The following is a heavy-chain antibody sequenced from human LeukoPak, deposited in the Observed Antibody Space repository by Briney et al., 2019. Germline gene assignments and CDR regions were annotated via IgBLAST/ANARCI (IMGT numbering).Heavy chain of an antibody. CDR2: IYYSGST. D-gene: IGHD3-10*01. V-gene: IGHV4-59*08. Sequence: SLSPSWTVSGGSTSSYYWSWIRQPPGKGLEWIGYIYYSGSTNYNTSLKSRVTISVDTSKNQFSLKLSSVTAADTAVYYCARHIWFGESPHYYYGMDVWGQGTTVTVSS. J-gene: IGHJ6*02. CDR1: GGSTSSYY. CDR3: ARHIWFGESPHYYYGMDV.